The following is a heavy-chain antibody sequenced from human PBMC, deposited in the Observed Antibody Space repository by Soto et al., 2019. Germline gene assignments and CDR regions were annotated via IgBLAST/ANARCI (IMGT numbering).Heavy chain of an antibody. D-gene: IGHD2-2*01. J-gene: IGHJ6*02. CDR3: ARDQRGRLGYCSSTSCAHLCYYYYGMDV. V-gene: IGHV1-18*01. CDR1: GYTFTSYG. Sequence: QVQLVQSGAEVKKPGASVKVSCKASGYTFTSYGISWVRQAPGQGLEWMGWISAYNGNTNHAQKLQGRVTMTTDTATTTAYMELRSLGTDETAVYYCARDQRGRLGYCSSTSCAHLCYYYYGMDVWGQGTTFTVSS. CDR2: ISAYNGNT.